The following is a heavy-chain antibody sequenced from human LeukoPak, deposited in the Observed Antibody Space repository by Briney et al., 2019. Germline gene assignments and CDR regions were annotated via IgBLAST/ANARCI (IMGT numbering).Heavy chain of an antibody. V-gene: IGHV4-30-4*08. J-gene: IGHJ5*02. D-gene: IGHD2-2*01. CDR2: IYYSGST. Sequence: SETLSLTCTVSGGSISSGDYYWSWIRQPPGKGLEWIGYIYYSGSTYYNPSLKSRVTISVDTSKNQFSLKLSSVTAADTAVYYCARVVDCSSASCYPSYNWFDPWGQGTLVTVSS. CDR1: GGSISSGDYY. CDR3: ARVVDCSSASCYPSYNWFDP.